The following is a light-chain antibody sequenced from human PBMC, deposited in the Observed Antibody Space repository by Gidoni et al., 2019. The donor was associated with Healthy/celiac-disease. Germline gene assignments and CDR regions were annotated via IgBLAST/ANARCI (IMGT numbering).Light chain of an antibody. CDR3: QSADSSGTHWV. CDR1: ALLKQY. CDR2: KDS. V-gene: IGLV3-25*03. J-gene: IGLJ3*02. Sequence: SYELTQPPSVSVSPGQTARITCSGDALLKQYAYWYQQKPGQAPVLVIYKDSERPSGIPERFSGSSSGTTVTLTISGVQAEDEADYYCQSADSSGTHWVFGGGTKLTVL.